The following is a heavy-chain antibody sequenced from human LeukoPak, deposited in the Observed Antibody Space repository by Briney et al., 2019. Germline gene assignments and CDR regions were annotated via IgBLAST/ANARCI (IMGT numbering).Heavy chain of an antibody. CDR1: GGTFSSYA. V-gene: IGHV1-69*05. D-gene: IGHD6-19*01. CDR3: ARGPREYSSGWHFDY. Sequence: SVKVSCKASGGTFSSYAISWVRQAPGQGLEWMGRIIPIFGAANYAQKFQGRVTITTDESTSTAYMELSSLRSEDTAVYYCARGPREYSSGWHFDYWGQGTLVTVSS. CDR2: IIPIFGAA. J-gene: IGHJ4*02.